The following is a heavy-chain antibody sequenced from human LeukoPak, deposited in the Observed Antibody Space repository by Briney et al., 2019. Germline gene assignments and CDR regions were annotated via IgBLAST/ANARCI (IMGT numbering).Heavy chain of an antibody. V-gene: IGHV4-34*01. D-gene: IGHD1-26*01. CDR2: INHSGST. CDR1: GGSFSGYY. CDR3: ARGRENSGSYYPGGHY. Sequence: SETLSLTCAVYGGSFSGYYWSWIRQPPGKGLEWIGEINHSGSTNYNPSLKSRVTISVDTSKNQFSLKLSSVTAADTAAYYCARGRENSGSYYPGGHYWGQGTLVTVSS. J-gene: IGHJ4*02.